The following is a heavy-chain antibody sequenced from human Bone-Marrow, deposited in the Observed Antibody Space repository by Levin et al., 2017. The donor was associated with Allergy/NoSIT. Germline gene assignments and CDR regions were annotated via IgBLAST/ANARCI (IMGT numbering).Heavy chain of an antibody. D-gene: IGHD3-22*01. J-gene: IGHJ4*02. Sequence: ASVKVSCKPSGYTFSSYYMHWVRQVPGQGLEWMGMINPDDDYTTYAEKFQGRLTMTGDTSTSTVFMELRSLRSEDTALYYCARGDRSGGGPGWWYWGQGTLVTVSS. V-gene: IGHV1-46*01. CDR1: GYTFSSYY. CDR3: ARGDRSGGGPGWWY. CDR2: INPDDDYT.